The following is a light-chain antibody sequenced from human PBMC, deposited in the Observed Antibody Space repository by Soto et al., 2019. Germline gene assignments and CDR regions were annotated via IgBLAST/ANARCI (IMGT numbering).Light chain of an antibody. CDR2: DAS. V-gene: IGKV3-11*01. CDR1: QNVNRY. J-gene: IGKJ5*01. Sequence: EIVLTQSPATLSLSPGERATLSCRTSQNVNRYLAWYQQKPGQAPRLLIYDASNRANGIPARFSGSGSGTDFTLTVSSLEPEDFAVYYCQQRGNWPITFGQGTRLEIK. CDR3: QQRGNWPIT.